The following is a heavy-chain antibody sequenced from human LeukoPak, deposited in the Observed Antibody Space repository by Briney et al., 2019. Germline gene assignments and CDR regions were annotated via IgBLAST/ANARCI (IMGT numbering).Heavy chain of an antibody. CDR2: MNPNSGNT. V-gene: IGHV1-8*01. Sequence: ASVKPSCKAARYTFTRYDIKGVPQATGQRLKWMGWMNPNSGNTGYAQKFQGRVTMTTNTSISTAYMELSSLRSEDTAVYYCATSWGSGSYVCLDVWGKGTTDSVSS. D-gene: IGHD1-26*01. J-gene: IGHJ6*04. CDR3: ATSWGSGSYVCLDV. CDR1: RYTFTRYD.